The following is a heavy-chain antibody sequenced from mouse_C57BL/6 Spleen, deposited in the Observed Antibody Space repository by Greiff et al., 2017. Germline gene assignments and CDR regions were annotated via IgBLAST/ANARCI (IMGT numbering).Heavy chain of an antibody. CDR3: VPSYGSSPYYFDY. V-gene: IGHV1-50*01. D-gene: IGHD1-1*01. CDR1: GYTFTSYW. CDR2: IDPSDSYT. Sequence: VQLQQPGAELVKPGASVKLSCKASGYTFTSYWMQWVKQRPGQGLEWIGEIDPSDSYTNYNQKFKGKATLTVDTSSSTAYMQLSSLTSEDSAVYYCVPSYGSSPYYFDYWGQGTTLTVSS. J-gene: IGHJ2*01.